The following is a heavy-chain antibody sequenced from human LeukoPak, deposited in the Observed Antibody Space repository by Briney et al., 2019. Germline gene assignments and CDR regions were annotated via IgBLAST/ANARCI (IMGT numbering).Heavy chain of an antibody. CDR3: ARGGPIAAAPKSFDY. Sequence: PSETLSLTCAVYGGSFSGYYWSWIRQPPGKGLEWIGEINHSGSTNYNPSLKSRVTISVDTSKNQFSLKLSSVTAADTAVYSCARGGPIAAAPKSFDYWGQGTLVTVSS. V-gene: IGHV4-34*01. CDR1: GGSFSGYY. CDR2: INHSGST. D-gene: IGHD6-13*01. J-gene: IGHJ4*02.